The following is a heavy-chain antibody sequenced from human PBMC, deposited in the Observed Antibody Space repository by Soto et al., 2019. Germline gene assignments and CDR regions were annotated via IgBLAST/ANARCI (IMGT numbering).Heavy chain of an antibody. CDR1: GYTFTSYD. D-gene: IGHD5-18*01. J-gene: IGHJ6*02. V-gene: IGHV1-8*01. CDR3: ARGGYSSGYYYYYGMDV. Sequence: ASVKVSCKASGYTFTSYDINWVRQATGQGLEWMGWMNPNSGNTGYAQKFQGRVTMTRNTSISTAYMELSSLRSEDTAVYYCARGGYSSGYYYYYGMDVWGQGTRVTVSS. CDR2: MNPNSGNT.